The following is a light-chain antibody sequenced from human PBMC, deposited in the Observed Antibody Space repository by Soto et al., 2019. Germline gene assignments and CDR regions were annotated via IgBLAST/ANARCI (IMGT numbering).Light chain of an antibody. Sequence: QSVLTQPPSASGTPGQRVVISCSGSNSNVGVNTISWYQHLPGTAPQLLLHTDDQRPSGIPDRFSGSSSGNTASLTISGLQAEDEADYYCCSYAGTYTFGGGTKLTVL. CDR3: CSYAGTYT. CDR2: TDD. CDR1: NSNVGVNT. J-gene: IGLJ2*01. V-gene: IGLV1-44*01.